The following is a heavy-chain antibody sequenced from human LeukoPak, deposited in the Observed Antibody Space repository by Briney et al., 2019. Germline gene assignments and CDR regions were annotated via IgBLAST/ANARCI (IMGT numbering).Heavy chain of an antibody. CDR2: INPNSGGT. CDR1: GYTFTGYY. D-gene: IGHD3-10*01. V-gene: IGHV1-2*02. J-gene: IGHJ4*01. Sequence: ASVKVSCKASGYTFTGYYMHWVRQAPGQGLEWMGWINPNSGGTNYAQKFQGRVTMTRDTSISTAYMELSRLRSDDTAVYYCARGNSIVWGKRVAFAYWGQEPWSPSPQ. CDR3: ARGNSIVWGKRVAFAY.